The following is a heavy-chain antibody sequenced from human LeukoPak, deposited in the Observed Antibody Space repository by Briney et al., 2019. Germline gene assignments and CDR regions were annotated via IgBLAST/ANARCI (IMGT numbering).Heavy chain of an antibody. CDR3: ARGQDSSSWYTWFDP. D-gene: IGHD6-13*01. CDR2: IYHSGST. CDR1: GGSISGYS. V-gene: IGHV4-30-2*01. Sequence: SETLSLTCTVSGGSISGYSWSWIRQPPGKGLEWIGYIYHSGSTYYNPSLKSRVTISVDRSKNQFSLKLSSVTAADTAVYYCARGQDSSSWYTWFDPWGQGTLVTVSS. J-gene: IGHJ5*02.